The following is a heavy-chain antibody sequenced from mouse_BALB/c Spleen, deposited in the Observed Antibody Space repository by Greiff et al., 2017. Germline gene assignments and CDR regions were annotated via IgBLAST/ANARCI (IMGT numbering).Heavy chain of an antibody. CDR1: GYTFTSYW. J-gene: IGHJ2*01. V-gene: IGHV1-7*01. Sequence: QVQLQQSGAELAKPGASVKMSCKASGYTFTSYWMHWVKQRPGQGLEWIGYINPSTGYTEYNQKFKDKATLTADKSSSTAYMQLSSLTSEDSAVYYCARSSWDFDYWGQGTTLTVSS. CDR2: INPSTGYT. CDR3: ARSSWDFDY.